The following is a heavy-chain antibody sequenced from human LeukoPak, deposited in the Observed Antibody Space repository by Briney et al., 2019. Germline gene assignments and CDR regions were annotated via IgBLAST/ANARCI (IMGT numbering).Heavy chain of an antibody. J-gene: IGHJ4*02. CDR3: AKGPIAVAGKFDY. V-gene: IGHV3-11*05. CDR2: ISSSSSYT. CDR1: GFTFSDYY. D-gene: IGHD6-19*01. Sequence: GGSLRLSCAASGFTFSDYYMSWIRQAPGKGLEWISYISSSSSYTNYADSVKGRFTISRDNSNNTLYLQMNSLRAEDTAIYYCAKGPIAVAGKFDYWGQGTLVTVSS.